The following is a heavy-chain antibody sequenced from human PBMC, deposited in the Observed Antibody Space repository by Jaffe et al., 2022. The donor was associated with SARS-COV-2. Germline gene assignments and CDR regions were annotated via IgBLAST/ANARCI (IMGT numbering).Heavy chain of an antibody. CDR2: IYYSGST. V-gene: IGHV4-39*01. Sequence: QLQLQESGPGLVKPSETLSLTCTVSGGSISSSSYYWGWIRQPPGKGLEWIGSIYYSGSTYYNPSLKSRVTISVDTSKNQFSLKLSSVTAADTAVYYCARHLTFNGYYGSGSYYKNNWFDPWGQGTLVTVSS. CDR1: GGSISSSSYY. D-gene: IGHD3-10*01. CDR3: ARHLTFNGYYGSGSYYKNNWFDP. J-gene: IGHJ5*02.